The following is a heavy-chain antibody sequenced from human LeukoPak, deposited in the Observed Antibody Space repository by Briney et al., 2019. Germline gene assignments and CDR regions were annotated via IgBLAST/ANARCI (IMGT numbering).Heavy chain of an antibody. CDR1: GGSISSYY. CDR2: IYTSGST. Sequence: SETQSLTCTASGGSISSYYWSWIRQPAGKGLEWIGRIYTSGSTNYNPSLKSRVTMSVDTSKNQFSLKLSSVTAAGTAVYYCARRGWELTTFYYWGQGTLVTVSS. J-gene: IGHJ4*02. V-gene: IGHV4-4*07. D-gene: IGHD1-26*01. CDR3: ARRGWELTTFYY.